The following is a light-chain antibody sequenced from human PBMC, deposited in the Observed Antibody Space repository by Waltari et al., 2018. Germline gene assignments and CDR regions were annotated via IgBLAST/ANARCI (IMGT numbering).Light chain of an antibody. CDR3: QQYNKWPPT. CDR2: GAS. V-gene: IGKV3-15*01. Sequence: EIVMTQSPATLSLSPGERAHLSCRTSQSVNSDLAWYQQKPGQDPSLLIYGASPRATGGPLRFIGSGSGAEFTLTISSLQSEDRAIYHCQQYNKWPPTFGGGTKVEIK. J-gene: IGKJ4*01. CDR1: QSVNSD.